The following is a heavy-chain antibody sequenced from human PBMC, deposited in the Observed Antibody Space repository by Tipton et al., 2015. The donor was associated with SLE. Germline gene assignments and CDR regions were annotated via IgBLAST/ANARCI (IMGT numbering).Heavy chain of an antibody. CDR3: AREVDTMDDSDAFDI. D-gene: IGHD3-10*01. J-gene: IGHJ3*02. CDR1: GGSISSYY. CDR2: VYVSGST. V-gene: IGHV4-59*12. Sequence: TLSLTCTISGGSISSYYWTWIRQSPGKGLEWIGYVYVSGSTDYNPSLQSRVTISLDMSKNQLSLTMTSVTAADTAMYFCAREVDTMDDSDAFDIWGQGTMVTVSS.